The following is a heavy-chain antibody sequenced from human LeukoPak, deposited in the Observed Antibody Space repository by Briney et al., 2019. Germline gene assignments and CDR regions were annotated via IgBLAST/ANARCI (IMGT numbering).Heavy chain of an antibody. CDR3: ARGLVVTSAFDY. J-gene: IGHJ4*02. CDR1: GGTFSSYT. CDR2: IIPIVGIA. D-gene: IGHD4-23*01. Sequence: SVKVSCKASGGTFSSYTISWVRQAPGQGLEWMGRIIPIVGIANYARKFQGRVTITADKSTSTAYMELSSLRPEDAAVYYCARGLVVTSAFDYWGQGTLVTVSS. V-gene: IGHV1-69*02.